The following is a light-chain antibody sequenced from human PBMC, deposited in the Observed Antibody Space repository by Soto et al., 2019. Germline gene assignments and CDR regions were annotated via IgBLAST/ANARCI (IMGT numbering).Light chain of an antibody. V-gene: IGKV3D-15*01. CDR1: QSVSSN. J-gene: IGKJ1*01. Sequence: EIVMTQSPATLSVCRWEIATLSCRASQSVSSNLAWYQQKPGQAPRLLIYDASNRATGIPARFSGSGSGTDFTLTISSLEPEDFAVYYCQQYNNWPRTFGQGTKVDIK. CDR2: DAS. CDR3: QQYNNWPRT.